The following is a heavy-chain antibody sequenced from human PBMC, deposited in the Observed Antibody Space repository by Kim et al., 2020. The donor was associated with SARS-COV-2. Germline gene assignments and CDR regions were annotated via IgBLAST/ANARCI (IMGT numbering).Heavy chain of an antibody. V-gene: IGHV3-43D*03. Sequence: YYADSVKGRFTISRDNSKNSLYLQMNSLRAEDTALYYCAKGGSYFHYFDYWGQGTLVTVSS. D-gene: IGHD1-26*01. J-gene: IGHJ4*02. CDR3: AKGGSYFHYFDY.